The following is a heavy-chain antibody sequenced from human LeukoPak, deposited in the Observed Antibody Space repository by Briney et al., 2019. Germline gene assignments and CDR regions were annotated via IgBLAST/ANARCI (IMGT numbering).Heavy chain of an antibody. J-gene: IGHJ4*02. Sequence: PGGSLRLSCAASGFTFSSYWMSWVRQAPGKGLEWVANIKQDGSEKYYVDSVKGRFTISRDNAKNSLYLQMNSLRAEDTAVYYCARCSSSNGWYGGYWGQGTLVTVSS. D-gene: IGHD6-19*01. CDR1: GFTFSSYW. CDR2: IKQDGSEK. V-gene: IGHV3-7*01. CDR3: ARCSSSNGWYGGY.